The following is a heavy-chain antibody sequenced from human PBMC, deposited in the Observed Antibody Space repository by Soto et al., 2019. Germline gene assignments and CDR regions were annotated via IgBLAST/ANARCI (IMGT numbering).Heavy chain of an antibody. CDR2: IYQSGVT. J-gene: IGHJ5*02. V-gene: IGHV4-30-2*01. D-gene: IGHD6-19*01. CDR3: AGMPYTSGLRFDP. Sequence: PSETLSLTCNMSGDSYSISTYSWSWIRQPPGKALQWIGFIYQSGVTSYNPSLASRVSISLDRSNNPCSLKLKSVTAADTAVYFCAGMPYTSGLRFDPWGPGNLVTVSS. CDR1: GDSYSISTYS.